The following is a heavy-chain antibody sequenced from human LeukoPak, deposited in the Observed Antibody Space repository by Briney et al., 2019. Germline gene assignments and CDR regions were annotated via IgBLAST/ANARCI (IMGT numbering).Heavy chain of an antibody. Sequence: PGGSLRLSCAASGFTFSGSAMHWVRQASGKGLEWVGRIRSKANSYATAYAASVKGRFTISRDDPKNAAYLQMNSLKTEDTAVYYCTRQPGDYYDSSGDIYWGQGTLVTVSS. CDR3: TRQPGDYYDSSGDIY. D-gene: IGHD3-22*01. CDR2: IRSKANSYAT. J-gene: IGHJ4*02. CDR1: GFTFSGSA. V-gene: IGHV3-73*01.